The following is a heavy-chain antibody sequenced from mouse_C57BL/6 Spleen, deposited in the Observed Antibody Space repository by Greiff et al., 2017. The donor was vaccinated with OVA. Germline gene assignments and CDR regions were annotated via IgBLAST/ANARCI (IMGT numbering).Heavy chain of an antibody. J-gene: IGHJ4*01. CDR2: IWSDGST. CDR3: ARQDYDEGIYAMDY. Sequence: QVQLKESGPGLVAPSQSLSITCTVSGFSLTSYGVHWVRPPPGKGLEWLVVIWSDGSTTYNSALKSRLSISKDNSKSQVFLKMNSLQTDDTAMDYCARQDYDEGIYAMDYWGQGTSVTVSS. D-gene: IGHD2-4*01. V-gene: IGHV2-6-1*01. CDR1: GFSLTSYG.